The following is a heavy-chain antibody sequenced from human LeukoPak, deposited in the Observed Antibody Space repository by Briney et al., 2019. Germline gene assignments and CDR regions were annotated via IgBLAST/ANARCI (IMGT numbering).Heavy chain of an antibody. V-gene: IGHV1-69*13. J-gene: IGHJ4*02. Sequence: SVKVSCKASGGTFSSYAISWVRQAPGQGLEWMGGIIPIFGTANYAQKFQGRVTITADESTSTAYMELSSLRSEDTAVYYCARGERSLEWLLSYDYWGQGTLVTVSS. D-gene: IGHD3-3*01. CDR3: ARGERSLEWLLSYDY. CDR2: IIPIFGTA. CDR1: GGTFSSYA.